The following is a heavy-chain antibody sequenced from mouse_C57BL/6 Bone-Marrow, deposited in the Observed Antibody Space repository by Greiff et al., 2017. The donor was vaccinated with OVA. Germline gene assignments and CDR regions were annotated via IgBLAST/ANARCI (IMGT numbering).Heavy chain of an antibody. V-gene: IGHV2-9-1*01. J-gene: IGHJ3*01. CDR2: IWTGGGT. D-gene: IGHD1-1*01. Sequence: VQLQQSGPGLVAPSQSLSITCTVSGFSLTSYAISWVRQPPGKGLEWLGVIWTGGGTNYNSALKSRLSISKDNSKSQVFLKMNSLQTDDTARYYCARNSHYYGSSSWFAYWGQGTLVTVSA. CDR3: ARNSHYYGSSSWFAY. CDR1: GFSLTSYA.